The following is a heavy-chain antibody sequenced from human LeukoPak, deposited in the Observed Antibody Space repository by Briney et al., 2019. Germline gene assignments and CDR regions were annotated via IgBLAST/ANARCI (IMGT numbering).Heavy chain of an antibody. J-gene: IGHJ5*02. CDR3: AGAWAAVAGSPDWFDP. Sequence: SETLSLTCTVSGGSISSYYWSWMRQPPGKGLEWIGYIYYSGSTNYNPSLKSRVTISLDTSKNQFSLKLSSVTAADTAVYYCAGAWAAVAGSPDWFDPWGQGTLVTVSS. V-gene: IGHV4-59*01. CDR2: IYYSGST. D-gene: IGHD6-19*01. CDR1: GGSISSYY.